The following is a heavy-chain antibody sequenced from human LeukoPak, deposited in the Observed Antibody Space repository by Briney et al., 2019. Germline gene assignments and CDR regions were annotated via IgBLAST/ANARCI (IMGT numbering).Heavy chain of an antibody. CDR1: GGSISSYY. Sequence: SETLSLTCPVSGGSISSYYWSWIRQPPGKGLEWIGFVYYTGSTNYSPSLKSRVTISVDKSKNQFSLKLSSVTAADTAVYYCARSIVVVTADWFDPWGQGTLVTVSS. D-gene: IGHD2-21*02. V-gene: IGHV4-59*12. J-gene: IGHJ5*02. CDR3: ARSIVVVTADWFDP. CDR2: VYYTGST.